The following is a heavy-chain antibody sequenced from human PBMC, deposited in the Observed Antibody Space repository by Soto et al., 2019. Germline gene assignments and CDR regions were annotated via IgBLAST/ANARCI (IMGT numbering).Heavy chain of an antibody. Sequence: SQTLSLTCAISGDSVSSNSAAWNWIRQSPSRGLEWLGRTYYRSKWYNDYAVSAKSRITINPDTSKNQFSLQLNSVTPEDTAVYYCARDWGITGTPGDAFDIWGQGTMVTVSS. J-gene: IGHJ3*02. CDR2: TYYRSKWYN. CDR1: GDSVSSNSAA. V-gene: IGHV6-1*01. D-gene: IGHD1-20*01. CDR3: ARDWGITGTPGDAFDI.